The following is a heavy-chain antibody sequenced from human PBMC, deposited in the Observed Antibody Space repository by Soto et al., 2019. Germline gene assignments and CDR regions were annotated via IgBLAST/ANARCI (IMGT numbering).Heavy chain of an antibody. CDR1: GGSVSSGSYY. CDR2: IYYSGST. J-gene: IGHJ1*01. D-gene: IGHD3-22*01. Sequence: PSETLSLTCTVSGGSVSSGSYYGSWIRQPTGKGLEWIGYIYYSGSTNYNPSLKSRVTISVDTSKNQFSLKLSSVTAADTAVYYCARGNYYDSSGYYPPYFQHWGQGTLVTVSS. CDR3: ARGNYYDSSGYYPPYFQH. V-gene: IGHV4-61*01.